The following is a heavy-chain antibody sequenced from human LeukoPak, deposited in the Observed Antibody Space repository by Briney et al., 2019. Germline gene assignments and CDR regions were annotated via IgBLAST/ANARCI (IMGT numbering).Heavy chain of an antibody. CDR3: ARRRSWFDP. CDR2: ITHSGST. J-gene: IGHJ5*02. Sequence: SETLSLTCAVYGGSFSNYYWSWTRQSPGKGLEWIGEITHSGSTNYNPSLKSRVTISVDTSKNQFSLKLSSVTAADTAVYYCARRRSWFDPWGQGTLVTVSS. V-gene: IGHV4-34*01. CDR1: GGSFSNYY.